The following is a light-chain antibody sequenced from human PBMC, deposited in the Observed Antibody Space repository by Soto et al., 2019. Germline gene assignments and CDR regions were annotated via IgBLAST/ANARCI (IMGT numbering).Light chain of an antibody. CDR3: QQRNSWPPIT. CDR1: QSVRTY. J-gene: IGKJ5*01. V-gene: IGKV3-11*01. Sequence: TQSPATLSAYPGERATLSCRASQSVRTYLAWYQVKPGQTPRLLIYDASSRASGVPARFSGSGSGTDFTLTISSLEPEDFALYYCQQRNSWPPITFGQGTRLEIK. CDR2: DAS.